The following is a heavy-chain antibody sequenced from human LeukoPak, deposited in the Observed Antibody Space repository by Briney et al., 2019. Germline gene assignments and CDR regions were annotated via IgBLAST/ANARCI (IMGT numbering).Heavy chain of an antibody. D-gene: IGHD2-21*02. CDR1: GFPVSSDY. V-gene: IGHV3-53*01. CDR3: ARCGGDCYYGFDI. CDR2: IHSSGNT. Sequence: GGSLRLSCATSGFPVSSDYMSWVRQAPGKGLECVSLIHSSGNTYFADSVKGRFTVSRDNSKNTLYLQMNSLRAEDTAVYYCARCGGDCYYGFDIWGQGTMVTVSS. J-gene: IGHJ3*02.